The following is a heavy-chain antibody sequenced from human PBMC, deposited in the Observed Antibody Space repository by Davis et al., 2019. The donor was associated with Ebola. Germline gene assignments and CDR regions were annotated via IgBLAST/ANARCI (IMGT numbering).Heavy chain of an antibody. CDR2: INPSGGST. Sequence: ASVQVSCKTSGYTFTSYYMHWVRQAPGQGLEWMGIINPSGGSTSYAQKFQGRVTMTTDTSTSTAYMELNSLRAEDTAVYYCANEGYSYGDYYYYYGMDVWGQGTTVTVSS. J-gene: IGHJ6*02. CDR1: GYTFTSYY. CDR3: ANEGYSYGDYYYYYGMDV. D-gene: IGHD5-18*01. V-gene: IGHV1-46*01.